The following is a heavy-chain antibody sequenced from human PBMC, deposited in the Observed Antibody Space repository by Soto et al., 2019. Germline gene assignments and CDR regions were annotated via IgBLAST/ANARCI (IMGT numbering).Heavy chain of an antibody. Sequence: GGSLRLSCAASGFTFSSYGMHWVRQAPGKGLEWVAVIWYDGSNKYYADSVKGRFTISRDNSKNTLYLQMNSLRAEDTAVYYCARAPDYGDYGYFDYWGKGTLLTSPQ. CDR1: GFTFSSYG. CDR2: IWYDGSNK. D-gene: IGHD4-17*01. V-gene: IGHV3-33*01. J-gene: IGHJ4*02. CDR3: ARAPDYGDYGYFDY.